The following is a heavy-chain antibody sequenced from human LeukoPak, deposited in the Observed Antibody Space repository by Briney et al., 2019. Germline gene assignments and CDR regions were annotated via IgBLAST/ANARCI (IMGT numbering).Heavy chain of an antibody. J-gene: IGHJ4*02. V-gene: IGHV3-23*01. CDR3: AKEGRGMGAATIDY. Sequence: GGSLRLSCAAPGFTFSNYAMSWVRQAPGKGLEWVSGIRGSGGSPYSADSVGRFSISRDNSNNTLYLQMPSLRAEDTAVYYCAKEGRGMGAATIDYWGQGTLVTVSS. CDR1: GFTFSNYA. D-gene: IGHD1-26*01. CDR2: IRGSGGSP.